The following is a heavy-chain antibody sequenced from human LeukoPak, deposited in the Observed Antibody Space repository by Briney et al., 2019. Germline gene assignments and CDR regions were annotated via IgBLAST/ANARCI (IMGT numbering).Heavy chain of an antibody. D-gene: IGHD2-15*01. V-gene: IGHV4-34*01. Sequence: SETLSLTCAVYGESFSGYYWSWIRQPPGKGLEWIGEINHSGNTNYNPSLKSRVTISVDTSKNQVSLKLSSVTAADTAVYYCARNYCSGGSCGSFDIWGQGTMVTVSS. CDR3: ARNYCSGGSCGSFDI. CDR2: INHSGNT. J-gene: IGHJ3*02. CDR1: GESFSGYY.